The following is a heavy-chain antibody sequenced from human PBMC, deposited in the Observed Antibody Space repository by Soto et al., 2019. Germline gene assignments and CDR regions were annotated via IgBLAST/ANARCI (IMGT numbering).Heavy chain of an antibody. CDR2: IYYNGST. V-gene: IGHV4-31*03. Sequence: LSLTCSVSGLTISSASYYWSWIGQDAGKGLEWVGNIYYNGSTYYSPSLKSRVTVWFDTSKNQFSLRLTSVTAADTAVYYCARYRISGSWSKFDYWGQGTRVTVSS. CDR1: GLTISSASYY. CDR3: ARYRISGSWSKFDY. J-gene: IGHJ4*02. D-gene: IGHD6-13*01.